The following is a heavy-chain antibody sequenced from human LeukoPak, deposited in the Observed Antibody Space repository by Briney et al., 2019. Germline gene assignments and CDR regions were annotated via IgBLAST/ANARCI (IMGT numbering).Heavy chain of an antibody. D-gene: IGHD4-17*01. CDR1: GGTFSSYA. V-gene: IGHV1-69*06. J-gene: IGHJ3*02. Sequence: ASVKVSCKASGGTFSSYAISWVRQAPGQGLEWMGGIIPIFGTANYAQKFQGRVTITADKSTSTAYMELSSLRSEDTAVYYCAREGTTADAFDIWGQGTMVTVSS. CDR3: AREGTTADAFDI. CDR2: IIPIFGTA.